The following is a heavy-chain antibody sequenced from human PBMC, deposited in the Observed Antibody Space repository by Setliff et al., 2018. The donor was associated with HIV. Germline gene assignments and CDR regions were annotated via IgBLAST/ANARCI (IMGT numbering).Heavy chain of an antibody. CDR1: GLTLDYYA. CDR2: IKQDGSEK. D-gene: IGHD1-26*01. V-gene: IGHV3-7*01. CDR3: ARVVGATTVGWFDP. Sequence: GGSLRLSCAASGLTLDYYAMSWVRQAPGKGLEWVANIKQDGSEKYYVDSVKGRFTISRDNAKNSLYLQMNSLRAEDTAVYYCARVVGATTVGWFDPWGQGTLVTVSS. J-gene: IGHJ5*02.